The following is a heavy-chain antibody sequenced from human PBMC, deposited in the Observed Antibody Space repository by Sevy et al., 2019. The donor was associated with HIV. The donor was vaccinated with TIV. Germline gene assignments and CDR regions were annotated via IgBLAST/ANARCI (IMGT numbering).Heavy chain of an antibody. Sequence: ASVKVSYKASGYNFRKYTMNWVRQAPGQGLEWMGWINTDTGNPTYAQGFTGRFVFSLDTSASTTYLQITSIKAEDTAVYYCARGAYYGSGYNYFDPWGQGTLVTVSS. D-gene: IGHD3-10*01. CDR3: ARGAYYGSGYNYFDP. J-gene: IGHJ5*02. V-gene: IGHV7-4-1*02. CDR1: GYNFRKYT. CDR2: INTDTGNP.